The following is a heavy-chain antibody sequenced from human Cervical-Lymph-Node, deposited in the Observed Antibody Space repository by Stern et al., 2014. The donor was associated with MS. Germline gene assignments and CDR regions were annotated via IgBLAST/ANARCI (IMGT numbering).Heavy chain of an antibody. D-gene: IGHD6-13*01. J-gene: IGHJ4*02. Sequence: VQLVESGGGVVQPGRSLRLSCAASGFTFSSYGMHWVRQAPGKGLEWVAVISYDGSNKYYADSVKGRFTIYRDNSKNTLYLQMNSLRAEDTAVYYCAKARIAAAVLGYWGQGTLVTVSS. CDR3: AKARIAAAVLGY. V-gene: IGHV3-30*18. CDR1: GFTFSSYG. CDR2: ISYDGSNK.